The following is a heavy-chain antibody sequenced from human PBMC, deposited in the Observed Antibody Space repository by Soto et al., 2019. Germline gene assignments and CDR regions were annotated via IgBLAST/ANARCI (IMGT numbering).Heavy chain of an antibody. CDR2: IRDKGNGYST. D-gene: IGHD6-19*01. V-gene: IGHV3-72*01. CDR1: GFTFSDHP. CDR3: VRGHGDGWFAFDF. Sequence: GGSLRLSCAASGFTFSDHPMDWVRQAPGKGLEWVARIRDKGNGYSTDYAASVKDRFTISRADSAISLVLQMISLKTDDTAVYYCVRGHGDGWFAFDFWGQGTLDTVSS. J-gene: IGHJ4*02.